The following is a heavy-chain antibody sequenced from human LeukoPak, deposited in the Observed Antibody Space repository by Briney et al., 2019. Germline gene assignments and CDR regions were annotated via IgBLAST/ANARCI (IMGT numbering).Heavy chain of an antibody. D-gene: IGHD3-22*01. CDR3: ARHWGRGYYYFDY. CDR2: IKQDGSEK. J-gene: IGHJ4*02. Sequence: GGSLRLSCAASGFTFSDHCISWVRQAPGKGLEWVANIKQDGSEKYYVDSVKGRFTISRDNAKNSLYLQMNSLRAEDTAVYYCARHWGRGYYYFDYWGQGTLVTVSS. V-gene: IGHV3-7*01. CDR1: GFTFSDHC.